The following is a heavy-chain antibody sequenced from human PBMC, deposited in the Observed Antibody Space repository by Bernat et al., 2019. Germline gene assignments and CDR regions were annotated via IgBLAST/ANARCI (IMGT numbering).Heavy chain of an antibody. CDR2: INSDGSST. CDR3: TTGNDMGGDGAFDI. Sequence: EVQLVESGGGLVQPGGSLRLSCAASGFTFSSYWMHWVRQAPGKGLEWVSRINSDGSSTSYADSVTGRFTISRANAKNTLYLQMNSLRAEDTAVYYCTTGNDMGGDGAFDIWGQGTMVTVSS. CDR1: GFTFSSYW. D-gene: IGHD1-1*01. V-gene: IGHV3-74*01. J-gene: IGHJ3*02.